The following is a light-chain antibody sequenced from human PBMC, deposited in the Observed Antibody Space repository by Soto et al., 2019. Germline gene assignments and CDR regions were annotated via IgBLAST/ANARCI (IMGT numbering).Light chain of an antibody. CDR1: QSISNY. CDR2: AAS. V-gene: IGKV1-39*01. Sequence: DIQMTQSQSYLSASVVERVTIACRASQSISNYLNCYQQRPGKAPKLLIYAASSLQSGVPSRFIGMGSGTDFTLTISSLQPEDLVTYYIQQTYSTPITVGQGTQLDIK. CDR3: QQTYSTPIT. J-gene: IGKJ5*01.